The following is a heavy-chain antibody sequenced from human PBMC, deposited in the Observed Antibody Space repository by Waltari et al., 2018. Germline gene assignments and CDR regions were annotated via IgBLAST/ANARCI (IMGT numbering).Heavy chain of an antibody. CDR1: GGSISSYY. J-gene: IGHJ6*02. CDR3: AGSSNFGIYGLDV. CDR2: IYASGSN. D-gene: IGHD3-3*01. V-gene: IGHV4-4*07. Sequence: QVQLQESGPGLVKPSETLSLICNVSGGSISSYYWNWIRQPAGKGLEWIGRIYASGSNSYNPSLESRISMSVDTSKNHFSLKLSSVTAADTGVYYCAGSSNFGIYGLDVWGQGTTVVVSS.